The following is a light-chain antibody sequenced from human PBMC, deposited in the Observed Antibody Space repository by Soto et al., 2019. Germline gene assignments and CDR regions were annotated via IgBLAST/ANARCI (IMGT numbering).Light chain of an antibody. CDR3: SSYTSSNSYV. CDR2: DVS. V-gene: IGLV2-14*01. CDR1: SSDVGAYNS. J-gene: IGLJ1*01. Sequence: QSVLTQPASGSGSPGQSIAISCTGTSSDVGAYNSVSWYQQYPGKAPKLMIHDVSNRPSGVSDRFSGSKSGNTASLTISGLQAEDEADYYCSSYTSSNSYVFGSGTKLTVL.